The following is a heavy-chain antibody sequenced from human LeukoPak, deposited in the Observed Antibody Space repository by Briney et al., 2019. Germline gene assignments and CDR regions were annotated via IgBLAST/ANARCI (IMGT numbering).Heavy chain of an antibody. CDR3: ARAGSGYSFDY. V-gene: IGHV4-59*01. Sequence: PSETLSLTCTVSGGSISSYYWSWIRQPPGKGLEWIGYLYYSGSTNYNPSLKSRVTISVDTSKNQFSLKLSSVTAADTAVYCCARAGSGYSFDYWGQGTLVTVSS. D-gene: IGHD5-18*01. J-gene: IGHJ4*02. CDR1: GGSISSYY. CDR2: LYYSGST.